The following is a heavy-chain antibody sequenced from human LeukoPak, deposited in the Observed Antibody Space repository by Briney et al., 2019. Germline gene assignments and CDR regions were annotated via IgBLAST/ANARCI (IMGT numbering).Heavy chain of an antibody. V-gene: IGHV3-74*01. CDR3: ARDAYTTTSNWRDP. Sequence: PGGSLRLSCEASGFTLSKYWMHWVRQAPGKGLVWVSRITGDGSDIAYADSVKGRFTVSRDDAKNTLFLQMTSLRVEDTAIYYCARDAYTTTSNWRDPWGQGTLVTVSS. CDR1: GFTLSKYW. J-gene: IGHJ5*02. D-gene: IGHD4-17*01. CDR2: ITGDGSDI.